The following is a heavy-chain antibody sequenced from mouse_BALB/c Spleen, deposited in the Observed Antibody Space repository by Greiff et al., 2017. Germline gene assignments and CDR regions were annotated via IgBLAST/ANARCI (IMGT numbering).Heavy chain of an antibody. D-gene: IGHD3-2*01. J-gene: IGHJ3*01. V-gene: IGHV1-54*01. Sequence: QVQLQQSGAELVRPGTSVKVSCKASGYAFTNYLIEWVKQRPGQGLEWIGVINPGSGGTNYNEKFKGKATLTADKSSSTAYMQLSSLTSDDSAVYFCARSRDSSGYDAWFAYWGQGTLVTVSA. CDR1: GYAFTNYL. CDR2: INPGSGGT. CDR3: ARSRDSSGYDAWFAY.